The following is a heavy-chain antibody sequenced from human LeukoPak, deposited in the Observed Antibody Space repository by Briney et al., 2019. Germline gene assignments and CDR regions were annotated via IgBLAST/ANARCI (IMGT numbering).Heavy chain of an antibody. CDR1: GFTFSSYA. CDR3: ARRNIAAAALDY. D-gene: IGHD6-13*01. V-gene: IGHV3-23*01. CDR2: ISGSGGST. Sequence: PGGSLRLARAASGFTFSSYAMRWVRQAQGKGLEWVSAISGSGGSTYYADSVKGRFTISRDNSKNTLYLQMNSLRAEDTAVYYCARRNIAAAALDYWGQGTLVTVSS. J-gene: IGHJ4*02.